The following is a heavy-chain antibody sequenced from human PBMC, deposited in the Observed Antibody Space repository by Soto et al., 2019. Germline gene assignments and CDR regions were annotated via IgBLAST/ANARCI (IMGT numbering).Heavy chain of an antibody. D-gene: IGHD1-1*01. Sequence: QVQLVQSGAEVKKPGASVKVSCKASGYTFTSYDLNWVRQATGQGLEWMGWMNPNSGNTVYAQKFQNRVTMTWNTSISTAYMELSSLRSEDTAVYYCARERNMYGMDVWGQGTTVTVSS. CDR1: GYTFTSYD. V-gene: IGHV1-8*01. J-gene: IGHJ6*02. CDR2: MNPNSGNT. CDR3: ARERNMYGMDV.